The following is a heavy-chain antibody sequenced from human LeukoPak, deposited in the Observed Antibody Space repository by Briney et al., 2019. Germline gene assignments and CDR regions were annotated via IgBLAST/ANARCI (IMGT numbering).Heavy chain of an antibody. CDR2: IYYSGST. D-gene: IGHD3-10*01. Sequence: SETLSLTCTVSGGSISSSTYYWSWIRQPPGKGLEWIGSIYYSGSTYYNPSLKSRVTISVDTSKNQFSLKLSSVTAADMAVYYCARGRGEGRGIAMIRGVRAPSYNWFDPWGHGILVTVSS. CDR3: ARGRGEGRGIAMIRGVRAPSYNWFDP. J-gene: IGHJ5*02. V-gene: IGHV4-39*07. CDR1: GGSISSSTYY.